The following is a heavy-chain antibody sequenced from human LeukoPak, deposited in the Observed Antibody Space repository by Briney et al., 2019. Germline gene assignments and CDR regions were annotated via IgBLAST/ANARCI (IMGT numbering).Heavy chain of an antibody. V-gene: IGHV3-23*01. CDR1: GFTFSSHA. D-gene: IGHD3-10*02. Sequence: GGSLRLSCAASGFTFSSHAMSWVRQAPGKGLEWVSAISDSGDSTYYADFVKGRFTISRDDSKNTLYLQMNSLRAEDTAVYYCAKDSPVCSFWGQETLVTVSS. CDR2: ISDSGDST. CDR3: AKDSPVCSF. J-gene: IGHJ4*02.